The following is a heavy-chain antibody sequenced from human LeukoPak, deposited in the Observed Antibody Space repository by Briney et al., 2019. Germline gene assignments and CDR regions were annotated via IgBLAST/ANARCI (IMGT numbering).Heavy chain of an antibody. D-gene: IGHD1-26*01. CDR2: INPSGGST. V-gene: IGHV1-46*01. Sequence: ASVKVSCKASGYTFTSYYMHWVRQAPGQGLEWMGIINPSGGSTSYAQKFQGRVTMTRDTSTSTAYMELRSLRSDDTAVYYCARDLGATFYIDVWGKGTTVTVSS. CDR3: ARDLGATFYIDV. CDR1: GYTFTSYY. J-gene: IGHJ6*03.